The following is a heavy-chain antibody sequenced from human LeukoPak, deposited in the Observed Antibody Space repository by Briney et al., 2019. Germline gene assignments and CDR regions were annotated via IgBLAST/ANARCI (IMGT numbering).Heavy chain of an antibody. D-gene: IGHD4-23*01. CDR2: IYYSGST. CDR3: ARGGGKNDAGHYWFDP. CDR1: GGSISSSSYY. J-gene: IGHJ5*02. Sequence: SETLSLTCTVSGGSISSSSYYWGWIRQPPGKGLEWIGSIYYSGSTYYNPSLKSRVTISVDTSKNQFSLKLSSVTAADTAVYYCARGGGKNDAGHYWFDPWGQGTLVTVSS. V-gene: IGHV4-39*01.